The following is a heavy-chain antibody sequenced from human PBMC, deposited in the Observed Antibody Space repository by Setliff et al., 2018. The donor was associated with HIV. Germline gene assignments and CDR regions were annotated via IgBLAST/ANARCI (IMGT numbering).Heavy chain of an antibody. CDR1: GGSISSYY. Sequence: SETLSLTCTVSGGSISSYYWSWIRQPAGKGLEWIGRIYTSGSTNCNPSLKSRVTMSVDTSKSQFSLKLSSVTAADTAVYYCARQGLTMNRGVPAPILYYYMDVWGKGTTVTVSS. CDR3: ARQGLTMNRGVPAPILYYYMDV. J-gene: IGHJ6*03. CDR2: IYTSGST. D-gene: IGHD3-10*01. V-gene: IGHV4-4*07.